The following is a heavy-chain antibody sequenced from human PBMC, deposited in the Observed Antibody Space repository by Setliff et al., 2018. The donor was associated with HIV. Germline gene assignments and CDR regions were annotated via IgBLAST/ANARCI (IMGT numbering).Heavy chain of an antibody. CDR2: IYHTGST. V-gene: IGHV4-38-2*01. D-gene: IGHD3-22*01. Sequence: SETLSLTCDVSGFSISSRYYWGWIRQSAGKGLEWIGNIYHTGSTYYNPSLNHRATISLDTSKNQFSLKLNSVTAAETDVYCWARDVLDLVISVYGFWGQGIPVTVSS. J-gene: IGHJ4*02. CDR1: GFSISSRYY. CDR3: ARDVLDLVISVYGF.